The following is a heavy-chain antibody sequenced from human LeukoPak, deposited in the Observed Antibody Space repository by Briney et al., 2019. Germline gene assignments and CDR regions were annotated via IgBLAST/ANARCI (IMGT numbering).Heavy chain of an antibody. CDR2: IYYSGST. CDR1: GGSISSGGYY. V-gene: IGHV4-31*03. Sequence: SETLSLTCTVSGGSISSGGYYWSWIRQHPGKGLEWIGYIYYSGSTYYNPSLKSRVTISVDTSKNQFSLKLSSVTAADTAVYYCARDRSGYTDSDYWGQGTLVTVSS. CDR3: ARDRSGYTDSDY. D-gene: IGHD3-3*01. J-gene: IGHJ4*02.